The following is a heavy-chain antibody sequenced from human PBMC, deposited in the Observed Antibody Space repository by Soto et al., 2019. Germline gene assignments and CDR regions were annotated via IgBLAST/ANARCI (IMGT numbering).Heavy chain of an antibody. V-gene: IGHV4-38-2*02. CDR3: ARDLVVPAADWFDP. D-gene: IGHD2-2*01. CDR2: IYHSGST. J-gene: IGHJ5*02. Sequence: PSETLSLTCAVSGYSISSGYYWGWIRQPPGKGLEWIGSIYHSGSTYYNPSLKSRVTISVDTSKNQFSLKLSSVTAADTAVYYCARDLVVPAADWFDPWGQGTLVSLL. CDR1: GYSISSGYY.